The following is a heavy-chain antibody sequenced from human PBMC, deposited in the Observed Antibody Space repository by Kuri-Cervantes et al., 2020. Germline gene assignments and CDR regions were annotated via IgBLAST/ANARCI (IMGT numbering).Heavy chain of an antibody. CDR2: IYYSGST. CDR3: ARQNDYDDYGDAFDI. V-gene: IGHV4-59*01. CDR1: GGSISSYY. Sequence: SETLSLTCTVSGGSISSYYWSWIRQPPGKGLEWIGYIYYSGSTNYNPSLKSRVTISVDTSKNQFSLKLSSVTAADTAVYYCARQNDYDDYGDAFDIWGQGTMVTVSS. D-gene: IGHD4-17*01. J-gene: IGHJ3*02.